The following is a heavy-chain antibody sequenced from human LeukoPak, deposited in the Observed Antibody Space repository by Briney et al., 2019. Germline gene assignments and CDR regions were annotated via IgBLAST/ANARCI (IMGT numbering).Heavy chain of an antibody. D-gene: IGHD2-21*02. CDR1: GGSIISNHYY. CDR2: VFHGGST. V-gene: IGHV4-39*01. J-gene: IGHJ2*01. Sequence: SETLSLTCTASGGSIISNHYYWGWIRQPPGKGLEWIGTVFHGGSTYYNPSLEGRVTISVDTANNQFSLNLRSVTAADTALYYCARHVPSALRVVVVTSDWYFDLWGRGTLVTVSS. CDR3: ARHVPSALRVVVVTSDWYFDL.